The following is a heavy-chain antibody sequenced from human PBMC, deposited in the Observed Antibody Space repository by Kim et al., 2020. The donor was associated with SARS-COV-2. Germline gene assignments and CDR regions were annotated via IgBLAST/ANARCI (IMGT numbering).Heavy chain of an antibody. CDR2: IWYDGSNK. V-gene: IGHV3-33*01. CDR1: GFTFSSYG. D-gene: IGHD3-10*01. Sequence: GGSLRLSCAASGFTFSSYGMHWVRQAPGKGLEWVAVIWYDGSNKYYADSVKGRFTISRDNSKNTLYLQMNSLRAEDTAVYYCASSGLGSVASYYYGMDVWGQGTTVTVSS. J-gene: IGHJ6*02. CDR3: ASSGLGSVASYYYGMDV.